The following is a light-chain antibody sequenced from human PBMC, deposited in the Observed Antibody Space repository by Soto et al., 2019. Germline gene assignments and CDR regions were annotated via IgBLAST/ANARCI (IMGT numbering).Light chain of an antibody. CDR3: QQYNSYSK. Sequence: DIQMTQSPSTLSASVGDRVTITCRASQSISSWVAWYQQKPGKAPKLLIYDASSLESGVPSRFSGSGSGTEVTLTISSLQPDDFATYYCQQYNSYSKFGQGTKVEI. CDR2: DAS. CDR1: QSISSW. V-gene: IGKV1-5*01. J-gene: IGKJ1*01.